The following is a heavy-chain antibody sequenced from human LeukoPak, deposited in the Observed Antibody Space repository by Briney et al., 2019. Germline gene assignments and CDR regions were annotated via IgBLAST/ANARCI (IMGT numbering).Heavy chain of an antibody. CDR1: GGSMSTYY. V-gene: IGHV4-59*01. J-gene: IGHJ4*02. Sequence: SETLSLTCAVSGGSMSTYYWSWIRQSPGKGLEWIGYIYYSGSTSYNPSLKSRLTISIDTSKTQFYLKLSSVTAADTAVYYCARVVYSGSWGYFDYWGQGILVTVSS. D-gene: IGHD3-10*01. CDR2: IYYSGST. CDR3: ARVVYSGSWGYFDY.